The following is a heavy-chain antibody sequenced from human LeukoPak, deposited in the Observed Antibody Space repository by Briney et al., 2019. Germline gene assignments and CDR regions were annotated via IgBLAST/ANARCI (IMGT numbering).Heavy chain of an antibody. V-gene: IGHV3-30*18. J-gene: IGHJ3*02. CDR2: IPYDGSNK. CDR1: GFTFSSYG. CDR3: AKTVYGVVVIPDAFDI. D-gene: IGHD3-22*01. Sequence: PGGSLRLSCAASGFTFSSYGMHWVRQAPGKGLEWVAVIPYDGSNKYYADSVKGRFTISRDNSKNTLYLQMNSLRAEDTAVYYCAKTVYGVVVIPDAFDIWGQGTMVTVSS.